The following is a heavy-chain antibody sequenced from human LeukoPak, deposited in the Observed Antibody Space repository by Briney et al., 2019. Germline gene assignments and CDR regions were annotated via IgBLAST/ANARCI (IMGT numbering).Heavy chain of an antibody. J-gene: IGHJ2*01. CDR1: GFTFSSYA. CDR2: ISGSGGST. Sequence: QSGGSLRLSCAASGFTFSSYAMSWVRQAPGKGLEWVSAISGSGGSTYYADSVKGRFTISRDNSKNTLYLQMNSLRAEDTVVYYCAKAVTPRRGYFDLWGRGTLVTVSS. V-gene: IGHV3-23*01. CDR3: AKAVTPRRGYFDL. D-gene: IGHD1-14*01.